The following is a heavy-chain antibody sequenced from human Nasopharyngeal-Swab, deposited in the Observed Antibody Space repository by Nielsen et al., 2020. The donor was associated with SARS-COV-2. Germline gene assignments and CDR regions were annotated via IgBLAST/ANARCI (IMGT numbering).Heavy chain of an antibody. CDR2: IYPGDSDT. J-gene: IGHJ4*02. CDR3: ARHGSPLYGSGPVSN. CDR1: GYSFTSYW. V-gene: IGHV5-51*01. Sequence: GESLKISCKGSGYSFTSYWIGWVRQMPGKGLEWMGIIYPGDSDTRYSPSIQGQVTISDDKAIYTAYLQWSSLKASDTAMYYCARHGSPLYGSGPVSNWGQGTLVTVSS. D-gene: IGHD3-10*01.